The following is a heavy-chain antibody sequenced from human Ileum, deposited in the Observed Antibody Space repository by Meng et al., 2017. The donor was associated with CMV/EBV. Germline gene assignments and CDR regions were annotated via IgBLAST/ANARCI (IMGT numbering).Heavy chain of an antibody. CDR2: INPNSGGT. CDR1: FTDYH. V-gene: IGHV1-2*02. J-gene: IGHJ4*02. D-gene: IGHD3-9*01. CDR3: ARGYHDILTGYYIGFVGY. Sequence: FTDYHMHWVRQAPGQGLEWMGWINPNSGGTTYAQKFQGRVTMTRDTSMSTAYMEMYRLRSDDTAIYYCARGYHDILTGYYIGFVGYWGQGTLVTVSS.